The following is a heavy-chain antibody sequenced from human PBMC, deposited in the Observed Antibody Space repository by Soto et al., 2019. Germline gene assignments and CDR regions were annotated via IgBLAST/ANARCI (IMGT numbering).Heavy chain of an antibody. CDR2: IIPILGIA. CDR3: ARDRPLQYYYDSSGPFDP. J-gene: IGHJ5*02. V-gene: IGHV1-69*08. D-gene: IGHD3-22*01. CDR1: GGTFSSYT. Sequence: QVQLVQSGAEVKKPGSSVKVSCKASGGTFSSYTISWVRQAPGQGLEWMGRIIPILGIANYAQKFQGRVTITEDKSTSTAYMELNSMSSEDTAVYYGARDRPLQYYYDSSGPFDPWGQGTLVTVSS.